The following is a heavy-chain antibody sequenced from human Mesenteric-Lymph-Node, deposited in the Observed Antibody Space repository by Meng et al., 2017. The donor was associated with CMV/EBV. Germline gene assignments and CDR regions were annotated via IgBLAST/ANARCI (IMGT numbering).Heavy chain of an antibody. CDR3: ARGVDYYDSGDNYVFDS. CDR1: GGTFSSYA. D-gene: IGHD3-22*01. V-gene: IGHV1-69*05. Sequence: SVKVSCKASGGTFSSYAISWVRQAPGQGLEWMGGIIPIFGTANYAQKFQGRVTITTDESTSTAYMELSSLRSEDTAVYYCARGVDYYDSGDNYVFDSWGQGTLVTVSS. J-gene: IGHJ4*02. CDR2: IIPIFGTA.